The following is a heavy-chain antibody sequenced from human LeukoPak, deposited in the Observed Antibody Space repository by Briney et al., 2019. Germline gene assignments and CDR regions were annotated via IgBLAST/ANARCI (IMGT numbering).Heavy chain of an antibody. D-gene: IGHD3-22*01. J-gene: IGHJ4*02. CDR1: GFTFSSYW. CDR2: IKQDGSEK. CDR3: ARKGVIYYDSSGYPYYFDY. Sequence: GGSLRLSCATSGFTFSSYWMSWVRQAPGKGLEWVANIKQDGSEKYYVDSVKGRFTISRNNAKNSLYLQMNSLRAEDTAVYYCARKGVIYYDSSGYPYYFDYWGQGTLVTVSS. V-gene: IGHV3-7*01.